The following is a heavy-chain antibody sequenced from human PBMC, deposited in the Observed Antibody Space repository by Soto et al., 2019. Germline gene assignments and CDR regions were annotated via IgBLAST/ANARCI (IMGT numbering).Heavy chain of an antibody. V-gene: IGHV3-23*01. J-gene: IGHJ4*02. D-gene: IGHD2-21*01. CDR1: GFTFSRYA. CDR3: ARSLSALFSLGDFNY. Sequence: EVHLLESGGGLVQPGGSLRLSCAASGFTFSRYALNWVHQAPGKGLEWVAGISGSGTGTHYAPSVKGRFIISSDSSKNTFYLRMNSLRAEDTAMYYCARSLSALFSLGDFNYWGQGALVTVSS. CDR2: ISGSGTGT.